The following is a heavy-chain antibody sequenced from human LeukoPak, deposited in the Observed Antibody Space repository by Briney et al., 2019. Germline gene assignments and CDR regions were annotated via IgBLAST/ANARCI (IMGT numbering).Heavy chain of an antibody. Sequence: SETLSLTCTVSGGSISSSSYYWGWIRQPPGKGLEWIGSIYYSGSTYYNPSLKSRVTISVDTSKNQFSLKLSSVTAADTAVYYCARNEQRDIAATISFDPWGQGTLVTVSS. CDR1: GGSISSSSYY. CDR3: ARNEQRDIAATISFDP. V-gene: IGHV4-39*07. J-gene: IGHJ5*02. D-gene: IGHD5-12*01. CDR2: IYYSGST.